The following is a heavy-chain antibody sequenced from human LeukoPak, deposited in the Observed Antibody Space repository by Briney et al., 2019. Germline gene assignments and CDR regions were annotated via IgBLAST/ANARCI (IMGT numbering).Heavy chain of an antibody. V-gene: IGHV4-30-4*01. D-gene: IGHD3-9*01. CDR1: GRSISSGDYY. CDR3: ARVLRYFDWLNFDY. J-gene: IGHJ4*02. CDR2: IYYSGST. Sequence: SQTLSLTCTVSGRSISSGDYYWSWIRQPPGKGLEWIGYIYYSGSTYYNPSLKSRVTISVDTSKNQFSLKLSSVTAADTAVYYCARVLRYFDWLNFDYWGQGTLVTVSS.